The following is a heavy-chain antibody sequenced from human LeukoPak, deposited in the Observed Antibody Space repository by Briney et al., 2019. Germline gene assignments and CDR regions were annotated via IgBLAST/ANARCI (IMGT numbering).Heavy chain of an antibody. CDR3: AKSRIDSGYYYYLDY. Sequence: PGGSLRLSCAASGFTFSSYGMYWVRQAPGKGLEWVAVISYDGSNKYYADSVKGRFTISRDNSKNTLYLQMNSLRAEDTAVYYCAKSRIDSGYYYYLDYWGQGTLVTVSS. CDR1: GFTFSSYG. CDR2: ISYDGSNK. D-gene: IGHD3-22*01. V-gene: IGHV3-30*18. J-gene: IGHJ4*02.